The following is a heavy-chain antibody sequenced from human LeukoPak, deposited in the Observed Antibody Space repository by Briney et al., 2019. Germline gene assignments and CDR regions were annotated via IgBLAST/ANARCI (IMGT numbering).Heavy chain of an antibody. J-gene: IGHJ5*02. CDR2: IYYSGST. V-gene: IGHV4-59*01. CDR1: GVSISSYY. CDR3: ARAFMVTGDSSGYYPNWFDP. Sequence: SETLSLTCTVSGVSISSYYWSWIRHPPGKRLEWIGYIYYSGSTNYNPSLKSRVTISVDTSKNQFSLKLSSVTAADTAVYYCARAFMVTGDSSGYYPNWFDPWGQGTLVTVSS. D-gene: IGHD3-22*01.